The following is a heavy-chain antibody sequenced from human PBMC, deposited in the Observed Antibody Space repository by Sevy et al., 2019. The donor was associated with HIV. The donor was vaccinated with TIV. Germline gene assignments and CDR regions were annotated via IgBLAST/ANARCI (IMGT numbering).Heavy chain of an antibody. J-gene: IGHJ4*02. CDR3: ARVRGYSSSWYIDY. Sequence: ASVKVSCKASGYTFTSYGISWVRQAPGQGLEWMGWISAYNGNTNYAQKLQGRVTRTTDTSTSTAYMELRSLRSDDTAVYYCARVRGYSSSWYIDYWGQGTLVTVSS. CDR1: GYTFTSYG. CDR2: ISAYNGNT. D-gene: IGHD6-13*01. V-gene: IGHV1-18*01.